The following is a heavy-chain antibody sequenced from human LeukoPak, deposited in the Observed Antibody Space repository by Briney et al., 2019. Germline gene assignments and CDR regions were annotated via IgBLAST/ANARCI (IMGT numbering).Heavy chain of an antibody. D-gene: IGHD3-22*01. CDR1: GYTFTSYG. CDR3: ARDPYYYDSSGYPPTPFDY. J-gene: IGHJ4*02. Sequence: GASVKVSCKASGYTFTSYGISWVRQAPGQGLEWMGWISAYNGNTNYAQKLQGRVTMTTDTSTSTAYMELRSLRSDDTAVYYCARDPYYYDSSGYPPTPFDYWGQGTLVTVSS. V-gene: IGHV1-18*01. CDR2: ISAYNGNT.